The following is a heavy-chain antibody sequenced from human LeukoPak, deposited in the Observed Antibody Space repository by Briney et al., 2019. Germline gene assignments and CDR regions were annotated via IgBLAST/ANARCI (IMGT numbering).Heavy chain of an antibody. J-gene: IGHJ3*02. CDR3: AGDVRLPRRAFDI. CDR1: GGSITSSNW. Sequence: PSGTLSLTCAVSGGSITSSNWWTWVRQPPGKGLEWIGEIYYSGSTNYNPSLKSRVTISVDKSKNQFSLKLSSVTAADTAVYYCAGDVRLPRRAFDIWGQGTMVTVSS. D-gene: IGHD5-18*01. V-gene: IGHV4-4*02. CDR2: IYYSGST.